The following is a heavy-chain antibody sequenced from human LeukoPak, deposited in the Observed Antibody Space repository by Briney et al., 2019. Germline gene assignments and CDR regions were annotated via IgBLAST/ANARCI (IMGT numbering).Heavy chain of an antibody. D-gene: IGHD2-8*01. CDR2: ISSSASTI. Sequence: GRSLRLSCTPSGFTLTDYYISSSRQAPGPRLKGVSYISSSASTIYYADSVKGRFTISRDNAKNSLYLQMNSLSAEDTAVYYCASSPIDCTNGNCYRGGWFDFWGQGALVTVSS. J-gene: IGHJ5*01. CDR3: ASSPIDCTNGNCYRGGWFDF. V-gene: IGHV3-11*04. CDR1: GFTLTDYY.